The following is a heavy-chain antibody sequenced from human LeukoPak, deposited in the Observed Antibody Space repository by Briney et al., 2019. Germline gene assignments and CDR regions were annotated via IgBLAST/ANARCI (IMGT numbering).Heavy chain of an antibody. D-gene: IGHD1-7*01. Sequence: GASVKVSCKASGYTFTSYGISWLRQAPGQGLEGMGWISAYNGNTNYTQKLQGRVTMTTDTSTSTAYMDLRSLRSDDTAVYYCARGRLSTGTMFDPWGQGTLVTVSS. CDR3: ARGRLSTGTMFDP. J-gene: IGHJ5*02. V-gene: IGHV1-18*01. CDR2: ISAYNGNT. CDR1: GYTFTSYG.